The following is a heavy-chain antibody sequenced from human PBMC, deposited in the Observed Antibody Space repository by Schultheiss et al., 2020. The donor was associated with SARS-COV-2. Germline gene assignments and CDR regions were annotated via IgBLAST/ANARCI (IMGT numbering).Heavy chain of an antibody. CDR3: ARGTYGSAPPDA. CDR1: GGSISSYY. V-gene: IGHV4-59*01. Sequence: SQTLSLTCTVSGGSISSYYWSWIRQPPGKGLEWIGYINNSGRTNYTPSLKSRVTISVDTSKNQFSLKVNSVTAADTAVYYCARGTYGSAPPDAWGQGTLVTVSS. CDR2: INNSGRT. D-gene: IGHD3-10*01. J-gene: IGHJ5*02.